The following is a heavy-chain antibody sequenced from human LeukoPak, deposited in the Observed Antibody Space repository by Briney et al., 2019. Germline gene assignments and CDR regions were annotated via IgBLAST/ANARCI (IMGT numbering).Heavy chain of an antibody. V-gene: IGHV1-2*02. J-gene: IGHJ4*02. Sequence: ASVKVSCKASGYTFTGYYMHWVRQAPGQGLEWMGWISPNSGGTNYAQKFRGRVTMTRDTSISTAYMELSSLRSDDTAVYYCARVTGYSGYDCDYWGQGTLVTVSS. D-gene: IGHD5-12*01. CDR2: ISPNSGGT. CDR1: GYTFTGYY. CDR3: ARVTGYSGYDCDY.